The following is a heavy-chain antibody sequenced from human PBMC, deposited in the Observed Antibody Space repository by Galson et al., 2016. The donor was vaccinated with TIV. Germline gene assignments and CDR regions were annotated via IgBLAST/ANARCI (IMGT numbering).Heavy chain of an antibody. CDR2: INPHNGGT. V-gene: IGHV1-2*02. CDR3: ARQAGFDFVWGGLSGFFFVS. Sequence: SVKVSCKASGYSFNDYYMHWVRQAPGQGLEWMGYINPHNGGTVFAQKFQGRVTMTRDTSITTASMELSRLRSDDSAIYYCARQAGFDFVWGGLSGFFFVSWGQGTLVTVSS. D-gene: IGHD3-16*01. J-gene: IGHJ4*02. CDR1: GYSFNDYY.